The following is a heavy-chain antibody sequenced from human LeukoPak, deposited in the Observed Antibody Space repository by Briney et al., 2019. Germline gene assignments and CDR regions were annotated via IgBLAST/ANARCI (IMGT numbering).Heavy chain of an antibody. CDR2: ISSSSSYI. D-gene: IGHD5-24*01. J-gene: IGHJ6*02. CDR1: GFTFSSYS. CDR3: ASAEENYYYYYGMDV. V-gene: IGHV3-21*01. Sequence: GGSLRLPCAASGFTFSSYSMNWVRQAPGKGLEWVSSISSSSSYIYYADSVKGRFTISRDNAKNSLYLQMNSLRAEDTAVYYCASAEENYYYYYGMDVWGQGTTVTVSS.